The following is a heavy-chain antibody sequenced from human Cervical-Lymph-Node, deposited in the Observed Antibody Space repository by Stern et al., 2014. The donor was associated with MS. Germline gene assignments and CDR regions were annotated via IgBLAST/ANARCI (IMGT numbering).Heavy chain of an antibody. CDR2: IYYSGST. Sequence: VQLLESGPGLVKPSETLSLTCTVSGGSISSYYWSWIRQPPGKGLEWIGYIYYSGSTNYNPSLKSRVTISVDTSKNQFSLKLSSVTAADTAVYYCARQQQLVLGWFDPWGQGTLVTVSS. V-gene: IGHV4-59*01. D-gene: IGHD6-13*01. CDR3: ARQQQLVLGWFDP. CDR1: GGSISSYY. J-gene: IGHJ5*02.